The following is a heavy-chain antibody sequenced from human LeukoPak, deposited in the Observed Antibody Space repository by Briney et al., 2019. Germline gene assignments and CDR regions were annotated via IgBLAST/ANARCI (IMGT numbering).Heavy chain of an antibody. CDR2: ISYDGSNK. CDR3: ARDASRVSSYYGSGSYYNGGYDY. Sequence: GGSLRLSCAASGFTFSSCAMSWVRQAPGKGLEWVAVISYDGSNKYYADSVKGRFTISRDNAKNSLYLQMNSLRAEDTAVYYCARDASRVSSYYGSGSYYNGGYDYWGQGTLVTVSS. J-gene: IGHJ4*02. CDR1: GFTFSSCA. V-gene: IGHV3-30*04. D-gene: IGHD3-10*01.